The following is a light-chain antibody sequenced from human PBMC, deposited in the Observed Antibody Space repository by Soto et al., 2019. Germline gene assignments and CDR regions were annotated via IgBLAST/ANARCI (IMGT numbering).Light chain of an antibody. J-gene: IGKJ1*01. CDR2: GAS. CDR1: QSVSSY. CDR3: QQYNSYRWT. V-gene: IGKV3D-15*01. Sequence: EILLTQSPSTLALSPGERATLSCRASQSVSSYLAWYQQKPGQAPRLLIYGASTRATGIPARFSGSGSGTEFTLTISSLQPDDFETYYCQQYNSYRWTFGLGTKVDIK.